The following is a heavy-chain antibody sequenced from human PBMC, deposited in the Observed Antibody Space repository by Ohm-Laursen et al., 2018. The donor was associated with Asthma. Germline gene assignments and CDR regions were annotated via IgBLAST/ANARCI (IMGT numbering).Heavy chain of an antibody. Sequence: SLRLSCTASGFTITNYWMHWVRQAPGKGLVWVSRINGDGGIKSYAASVKGRFTISRDNSKNTLYLQMNSLRAEDTAVYYCAKDRYDSSGYYDYWGQGTLVTVSS. CDR3: AKDRYDSSGYYDY. V-gene: IGHV3-74*01. D-gene: IGHD3-22*01. CDR2: INGDGGIK. CDR1: GFTITNYW. J-gene: IGHJ4*02.